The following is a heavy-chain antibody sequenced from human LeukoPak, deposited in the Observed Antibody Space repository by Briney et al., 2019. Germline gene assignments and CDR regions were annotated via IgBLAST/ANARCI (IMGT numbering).Heavy chain of an antibody. D-gene: IGHD3-9*01. CDR1: VGSISSSSYY. Sequence: PSETLSLTCTVSVGSISSSSYYWGSIPQPPGKGLEWIGSIYYSGSPYYNPSLKSRVTISVDTSKTQSSLKLSSVTAADTAVYYCARHSAYYDILTGYSSTPGFYFDYWGQGTLVTVSS. CDR2: IYYSGSP. J-gene: IGHJ4*02. CDR3: ARHSAYYDILTGYSSTPGFYFDY. V-gene: IGHV4-39*01.